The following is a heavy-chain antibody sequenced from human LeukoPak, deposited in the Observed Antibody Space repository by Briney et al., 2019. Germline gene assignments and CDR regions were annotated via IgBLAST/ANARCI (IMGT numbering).Heavy chain of an antibody. V-gene: IGHV3-9*01. D-gene: IGHD3-22*01. CDR3: AKAQYPFNYYDSVDY. CDR2: ISWNSGSI. Sequence: GGSLRLSCAAPGFTFDDYAMHWVRQAPGKGLEWVSGISWNSGSIGYADSVKGRFTISRDNAKNSLYLQMNSLRAEDTALYYCAKAQYPFNYYDSVDYWGQGTLVTVSS. CDR1: GFTFDDYA. J-gene: IGHJ4*02.